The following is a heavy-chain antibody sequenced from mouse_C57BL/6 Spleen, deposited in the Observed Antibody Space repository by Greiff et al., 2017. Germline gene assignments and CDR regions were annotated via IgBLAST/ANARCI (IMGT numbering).Heavy chain of an antibody. CDR2: IDPETGGT. CDR3: TSLTGTSGFAY. D-gene: IGHD4-1*01. V-gene: IGHV1-15*01. Sequence: QVQLQQSGAELVRPGASVTLSCKASGYTFTDYEMHWVKQTPVHGLEWIGAIDPETGGTAYNQKFKGKAILTADKSSSTAYMELRSLTSEDSAVYYCTSLTGTSGFAYWGQGTLVTVSA. J-gene: IGHJ3*01. CDR1: GYTFTDYE.